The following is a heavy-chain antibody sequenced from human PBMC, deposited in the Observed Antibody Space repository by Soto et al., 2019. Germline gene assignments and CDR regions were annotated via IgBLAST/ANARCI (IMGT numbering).Heavy chain of an antibody. D-gene: IGHD2-8*01. J-gene: IGHJ6*03. CDR1: GFNFSSYA. V-gene: IGHV3-23*01. CDR3: AKGAYCTNGVCYLNYYYMDV. CDR2: ISGSGGST. Sequence: GVSIRLSCTASGFNFSSYAMSWVRQDTGKGLEWVSAISGSGGSTYYADSVKGRFTISRDNSKNTLYLQMNSLRAEDTAVYYCAKGAYCTNGVCYLNYYYMDVWGKATTVTVSS.